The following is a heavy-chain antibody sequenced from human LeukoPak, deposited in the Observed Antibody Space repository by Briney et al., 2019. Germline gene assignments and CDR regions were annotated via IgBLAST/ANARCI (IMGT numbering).Heavy chain of an antibody. CDR1: GYTFTGYY. CDR3: ARSSGSIPSPFDY. Sequence: GASVKVSRKASGYTFTGYYMHRVRQAPGQGLEWMGWINPNSGGTNYAQKFQGWVTITRDTSISTAYMELSRLRSDDTAVYYCARSSGSIPSPFDYWGQGTLVTVSS. J-gene: IGHJ4*02. D-gene: IGHD3-22*01. V-gene: IGHV1-2*04. CDR2: INPNSGGT.